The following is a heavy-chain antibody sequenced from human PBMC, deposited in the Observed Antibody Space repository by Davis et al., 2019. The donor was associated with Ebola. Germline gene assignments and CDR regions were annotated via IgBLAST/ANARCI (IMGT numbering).Heavy chain of an antibody. J-gene: IGHJ4*02. D-gene: IGHD2-21*02. CDR3: ARAEYCGGDCYPFDY. V-gene: IGHV3-23*01. Sequence: GESLKISCAASGFNFNGYAMSWVRQVPGKGLEWVSAISHNGNSTYYSDSVKGRFSISRDNSKNILSLQMNSLRAEDTAVYYCARAEYCGGDCYPFDYWGQGTLVTVSS. CDR2: ISHNGNST. CDR1: GFNFNGYA.